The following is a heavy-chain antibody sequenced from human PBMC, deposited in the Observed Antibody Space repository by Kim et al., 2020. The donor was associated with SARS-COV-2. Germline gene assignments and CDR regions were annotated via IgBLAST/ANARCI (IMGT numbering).Heavy chain of an antibody. CDR1: GYTFTSYA. D-gene: IGHD3-9*01. CDR3: ARDRKILTGYYSRGREMYYCDY. CDR2: INTNTGNP. V-gene: IGHV7-4-1*02. Sequence: ASVKVSCKASGYTFTSYAMNWVRQAPGQGLEWMGWINTNTGNPTYAQGFTGRFVFSLDTSVSTAYLQISSLKAEDTAVYYCARDRKILTGYYSRGREMYYCDYWGQGTLVTVSS. J-gene: IGHJ4*02.